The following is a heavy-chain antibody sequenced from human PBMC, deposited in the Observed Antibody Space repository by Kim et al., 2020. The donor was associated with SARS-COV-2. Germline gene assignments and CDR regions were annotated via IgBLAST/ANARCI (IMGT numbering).Heavy chain of an antibody. Sequence: SETLSLTCTVSGGSISSSSYYWGWIRQPPGKGLEWIGSIYYSGSTYYNPSLKSRVTISVDTSKNQFSLKLSSVTAADTAVYYCARGRMVRGFIFDYWGQG. CDR1: GGSISSSSYY. V-gene: IGHV4-39*07. CDR2: IYYSGST. CDR3: ARGRMVRGFIFDY. J-gene: IGHJ4*02. D-gene: IGHD3-10*01.